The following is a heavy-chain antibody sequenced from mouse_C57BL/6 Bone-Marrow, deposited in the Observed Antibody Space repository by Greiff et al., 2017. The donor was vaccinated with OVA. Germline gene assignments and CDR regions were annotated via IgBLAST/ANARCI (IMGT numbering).Heavy chain of an antibody. V-gene: IGHV1-50*01. J-gene: IGHJ1*03. Sequence: QVQLQQPGAELVKPGASVKLSCKASGYTFTSYWMQWVKQRPGQGLEWIGEIGPSDSYTNYNQNFKGQATLTVDTSSSTAYMQLSSLTSEDSAVYYCAREDYYGSSPYWYFDGWGTGTTVTVSA. D-gene: IGHD1-1*01. CDR2: IGPSDSYT. CDR1: GYTFTSYW. CDR3: AREDYYGSSPYWYFDG.